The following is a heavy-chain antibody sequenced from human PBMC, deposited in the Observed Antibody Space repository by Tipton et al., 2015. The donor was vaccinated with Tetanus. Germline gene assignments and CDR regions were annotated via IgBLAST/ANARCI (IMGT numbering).Heavy chain of an antibody. Sequence: LRLSCAASGFTFSSYAMSWVRQAPGKGLEWIGEINHSGSTNYNPSLKSRVTISVDTSKNQFSLKLSSVTAADTAVYYCARLGVVGATGSDYWGQGTLVTVSS. CDR1: GFTFSSYA. J-gene: IGHJ4*02. CDR2: INHSGST. CDR3: ARLGVVGATGSDY. D-gene: IGHD1-26*01. V-gene: IGHV4-34*01.